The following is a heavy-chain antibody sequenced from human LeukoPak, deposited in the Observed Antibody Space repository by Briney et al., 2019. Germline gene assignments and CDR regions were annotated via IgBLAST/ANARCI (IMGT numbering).Heavy chain of an antibody. V-gene: IGHV4-34*01. CDR3: ARDWGYSYGKRRGVFDY. D-gene: IGHD5-18*01. Sequence: PSETLSLTCAVYGGSFSGYYWSWIRQPPGKGLEWIGEINHSGSTNYNPSLKSRVTISVDTSKNQFSLKLSSVTAADTAVYYCARDWGYSYGKRRGVFDYWGQGTLVTVSS. CDR2: INHSGST. CDR1: GGSFSGYY. J-gene: IGHJ4*02.